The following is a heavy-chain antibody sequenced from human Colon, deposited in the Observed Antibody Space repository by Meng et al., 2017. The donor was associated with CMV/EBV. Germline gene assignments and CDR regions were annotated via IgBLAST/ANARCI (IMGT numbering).Heavy chain of an antibody. V-gene: IGHV7-4-1*02. CDR2: INTNTGSP. CDR1: GYTFTNYH. J-gene: IGHJ5*02. CDR3: ANSLGAGA. D-gene: IGHD3-16*01. Sequence: VTVSCKASGYTFTNYHMHWVRQAPGQGLEWMGWINTNTGSPTYAQGLTGRFAFSLDTSVNTAFLQINKLQAEDTAMYYCANSLGAGAWGQGTLVTVSS.